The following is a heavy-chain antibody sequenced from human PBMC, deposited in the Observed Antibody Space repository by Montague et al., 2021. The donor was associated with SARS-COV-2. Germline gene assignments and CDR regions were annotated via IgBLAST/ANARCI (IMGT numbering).Heavy chain of an antibody. CDR3: MERRGDVDYLDF. J-gene: IGHJ4*02. CDR2: LSSDGNYK. Sequence: SLRLSCAASGFTFNFYGLHWVRQTPGKGLEWVAHLSSDGNYKYYADSVKGRFTISRDNARNTLYLQMNSLRVDDTAVYYCMERRGDVDYLDFWGQGTLVTVSS. D-gene: IGHD3-10*01. CDR1: GFTFNFYG. V-gene: IGHV3-30*03.